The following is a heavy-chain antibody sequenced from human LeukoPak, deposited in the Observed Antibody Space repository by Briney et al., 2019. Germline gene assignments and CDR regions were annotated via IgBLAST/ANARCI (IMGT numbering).Heavy chain of an antibody. CDR2: VFNGGST. CDR3: ATRPAGSTWYGVFDY. J-gene: IGHJ4*02. D-gene: IGHD6-13*01. CDR1: GGSINSHY. V-gene: IGHV4-59*11. Sequence: SETLSLTCTVSGGSINSHYWSWIRQPPGKGLEWIGYVFNGGSTNYNPSLKSRVTISVDTSRDQFSLRLTSVTAADTAIYYCATRPAGSTWYGVFDYWSQGTLVTVSS.